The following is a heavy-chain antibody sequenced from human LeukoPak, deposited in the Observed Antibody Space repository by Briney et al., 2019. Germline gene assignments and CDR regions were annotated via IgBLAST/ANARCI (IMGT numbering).Heavy chain of an antibody. Sequence: GGSLRLSCAASGFTFSSYAMSWVRQAPGKGLEWVSAISGSGGSTYYADSVKGRFTISRDNSKNTLYLQMNSLRAEDTAVYYCASTEMYYYDSSDSPGDYWGQGTLVTVSS. J-gene: IGHJ4*02. V-gene: IGHV3-23*01. CDR1: GFTFSSYA. CDR3: ASTEMYYYDSSDSPGDY. CDR2: ISGSGGST. D-gene: IGHD3-22*01.